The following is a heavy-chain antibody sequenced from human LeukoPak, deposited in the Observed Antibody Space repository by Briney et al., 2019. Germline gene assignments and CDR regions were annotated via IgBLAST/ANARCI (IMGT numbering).Heavy chain of an antibody. CDR1: GFTFDDYG. Sequence: GWSLRLSCAASGFTFDDYGMSLVLQAPGNGLEAVSGINWNGGGTGYADSVKGRFTIFRDNAKNSLYLQMNSLRAEDTALYYCARDRGDGYNSPVDYWGQGTLVTVSS. CDR3: ARDRGDGYNSPVDY. CDR2: INWNGGGT. D-gene: IGHD5-24*01. J-gene: IGHJ4*02. V-gene: IGHV3-20*04.